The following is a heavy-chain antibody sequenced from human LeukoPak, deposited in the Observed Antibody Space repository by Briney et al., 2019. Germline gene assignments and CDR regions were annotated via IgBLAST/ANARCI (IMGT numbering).Heavy chain of an antibody. CDR2: INPSGGST. D-gene: IGHD6-6*01. CDR3: ARDTRLGAARLTSAYYFDY. J-gene: IGHJ4*02. V-gene: IGHV1-46*01. Sequence: APVKVSCKASGYTFTSYYMHWVRQAPGQGLEWMGIINPSGGSTSYAQKFQGRVTMTRDMSTSTVYMELSSLRSEDTAVYYCARDTRLGAARLTSAYYFDYWGQGTLVTVSS. CDR1: GYTFTSYY.